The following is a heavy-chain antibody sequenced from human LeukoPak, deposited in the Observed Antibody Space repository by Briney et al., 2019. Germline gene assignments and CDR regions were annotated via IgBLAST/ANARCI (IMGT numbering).Heavy chain of an antibody. J-gene: IGHJ4*02. CDR2: IYSDNT. D-gene: IGHD1-26*01. Sequence: GGSLRLSCTVSGFTVSTNSMSWVRQAPGKGLEWVSFIYSDNTHYSDSVKGRFTISRDNFKNTLYLQMNSLRAEDTAVYYCARDLIVGTTIRYYFDYWGQGTLVTVSS. V-gene: IGHV3-53*01. CDR1: GFTVSTNS. CDR3: ARDLIVGTTIRYYFDY.